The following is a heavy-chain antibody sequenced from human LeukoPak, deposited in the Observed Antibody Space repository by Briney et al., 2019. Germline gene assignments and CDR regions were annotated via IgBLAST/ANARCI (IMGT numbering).Heavy chain of an antibody. CDR3: ARDNGLNWFDP. D-gene: IGHD2-8*01. J-gene: IGHJ5*02. CDR1: GFTFSSYG. V-gene: IGHV3-23*01. CDR2: ISGSGGST. Sequence: GSLRLSCAASGFTFSSYGMSWVRQAPGKGLEWVSAISGSGGSTYYADSVKGRFTISRDNSKNTLYLQMNSLRAEDTAVYYCARDNGLNWFDPWGQGTLVTVSS.